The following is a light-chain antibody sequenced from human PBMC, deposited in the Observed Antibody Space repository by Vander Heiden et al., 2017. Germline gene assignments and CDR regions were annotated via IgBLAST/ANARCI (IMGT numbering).Light chain of an antibody. V-gene: IGLV3-21*02. CDR1: NIGSKS. J-gene: IGLJ3*02. Sequence: SYVLTPPPPVSVAPGQTARISRGGNNIGSKSVHWYQQKPGQAPVLVVYDDSDRPSGIPERFSGSNTGNTATLTISRVEAGDDADYYCQVWDSSSEHWVFGGGTKLTVL. CDR3: QVWDSSSEHWV. CDR2: DDS.